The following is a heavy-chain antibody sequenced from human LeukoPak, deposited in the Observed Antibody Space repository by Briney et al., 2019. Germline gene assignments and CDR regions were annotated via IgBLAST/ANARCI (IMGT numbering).Heavy chain of an antibody. D-gene: IGHD3-10*01. CDR2: INSDGSST. V-gene: IGHV3-74*01. J-gene: IGHJ4*02. Sequence: GGSLRLSCAVSGFTFSSSWMHWVRQAPGKGLVWVSRINSDGSSTFYADSVKGRFTISRDNAKNTLYLQMNSLRVEDTAVYYCATGYGSAYYFDYWGQGTLVTVSS. CDR3: ATGYGSAYYFDY. CDR1: GFTFSSSW.